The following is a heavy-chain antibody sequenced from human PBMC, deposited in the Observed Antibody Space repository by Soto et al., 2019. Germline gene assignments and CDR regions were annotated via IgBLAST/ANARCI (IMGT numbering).Heavy chain of an antibody. CDR1: GGSISSSNW. Sequence: SETLSLTCAVSGGSISSSNWWSWVRQPPGKGLEWIGEIYHSGSTNYNPSLKSRVTISVDKSKNQFSLKLSSVTAADTAVYYCARDPRVAEKPHWFDPWGQGTLVTVSS. CDR3: ARDPRVAEKPHWFDP. CDR2: IYHSGST. J-gene: IGHJ5*02. D-gene: IGHD3-3*01. V-gene: IGHV4-4*02.